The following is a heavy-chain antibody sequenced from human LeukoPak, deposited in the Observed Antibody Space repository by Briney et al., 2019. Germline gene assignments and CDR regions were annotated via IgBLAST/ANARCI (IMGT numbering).Heavy chain of an antibody. V-gene: IGHV3-66*01. Sequence: GGSLRLSCAASGFTVSSNYMSWVRQAPGKGLEWVSVIYSGGSTYHADSVKGRFTISRDNSKNTLYLQMNSLRAEDTAVYYCAREKGDYYYYGMDVWGQGTTVTVSS. J-gene: IGHJ6*02. CDR1: GFTVSSNY. D-gene: IGHD1-26*01. CDR3: AREKGDYYYYGMDV. CDR2: IYSGGST.